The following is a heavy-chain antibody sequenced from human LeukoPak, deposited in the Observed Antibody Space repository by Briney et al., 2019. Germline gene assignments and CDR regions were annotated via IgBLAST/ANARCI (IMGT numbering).Heavy chain of an antibody. CDR2: IYNSETT. CDR3: GRVLVSGENYRTDY. D-gene: IGHD4/OR15-4a*01. CDR1: GDSISSYY. Sequence: SETLSLTCTVSGDSISSYYWSWIRQPPGKGLEWIGYIYNSETTNYNPSLESRVTISEDTSKNQFSLMLTSVTAADTAVYYCGRVLVSGENYRTDYWGQGTLVSVSS. J-gene: IGHJ4*02. V-gene: IGHV4-59*01.